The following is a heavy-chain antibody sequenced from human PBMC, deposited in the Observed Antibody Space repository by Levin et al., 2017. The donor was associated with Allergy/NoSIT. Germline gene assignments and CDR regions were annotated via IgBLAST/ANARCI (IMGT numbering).Heavy chain of an antibody. Sequence: GGSLRLSCVASGFTFGSYAMHWVRQAPGRGLEWTAVIYYDGSKTYYAGSVRGRFAISRDDSRNTLYLQMNSLTPEDTAVYYCARDGVRYSSDIYYYYYFMDVWGKGTTVTVSS. D-gene: IGHD6-25*01. CDR2: IYYDGSKT. V-gene: IGHV3-33*01. J-gene: IGHJ6*03. CDR3: ARDGVRYSSDIYYYYYFMDV. CDR1: GFTFGSYA.